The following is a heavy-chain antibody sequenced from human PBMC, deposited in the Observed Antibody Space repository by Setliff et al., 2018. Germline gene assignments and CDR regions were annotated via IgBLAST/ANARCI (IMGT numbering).Heavy chain of an antibody. CDR1: GYPFTSYD. CDR2: LNPSSGDT. CDR3: ARGRTRTSTIFGIVSLSP. D-gene: IGHD3-3*01. Sequence: ASVKVSCKASGYPFTSYDIHWQRLTSGQGLEWMGWLNPSSGDTGFAPKFQGRVTVTRDTSINTANMELSRLTSEDTAVYYCARGRTRTSTIFGIVSLSPWGDGTTVTVSS. J-gene: IGHJ6*04. V-gene: IGHV1-8*02.